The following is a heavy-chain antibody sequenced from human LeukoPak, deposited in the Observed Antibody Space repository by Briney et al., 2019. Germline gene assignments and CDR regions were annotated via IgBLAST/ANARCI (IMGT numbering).Heavy chain of an antibody. D-gene: IGHD4-17*01. CDR3: ASHFYGDYHFYFDY. CDR1: GFTFSSYA. J-gene: IGHJ4*02. CDR2: ISGGGGST. V-gene: IGHV3-23*01. Sequence: GGSLRLSCAASGFTFSSYAMSWVRQAPGKGLEWVSAISGGGGSTYYADSVKGRFTISRDNSKNTLYLQMNSLRAEDTAVYYCASHFYGDYHFYFDYWGQGTLVTVSS.